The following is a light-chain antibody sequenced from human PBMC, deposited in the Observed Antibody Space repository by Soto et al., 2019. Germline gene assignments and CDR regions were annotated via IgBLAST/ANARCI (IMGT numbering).Light chain of an antibody. J-gene: IGKJ4*01. CDR2: DAT. V-gene: IGKV3-11*01. CDR1: QSVYTY. Sequence: EIVLTQSPATLSLSPGERVTLSCRASQSVYTYLAWYQQKPGQAPRLLIYDATNRAVDIPARFSGGGAGTDFTLTISSLEPEDFAVYYCQQRTNWPTFGGGTKVEIK. CDR3: QQRTNWPT.